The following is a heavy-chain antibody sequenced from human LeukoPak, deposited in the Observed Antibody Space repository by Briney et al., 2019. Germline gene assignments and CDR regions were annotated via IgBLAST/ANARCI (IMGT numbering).Heavy chain of an antibody. Sequence: GGSLRLSCAASGFSVSTFYMSWVRQAPGKGLEWVSVMYSGGSTFYADSVKGRFTISRDNSKNTLNLQMNSLRAEDTAIYYCALHINGDYESRFDPWGQGTLVTVSS. CDR3: ALHINGDYESRFDP. CDR1: GFSVSTFY. D-gene: IGHD4-17*01. CDR2: MYSGGST. J-gene: IGHJ5*02. V-gene: IGHV3-53*01.